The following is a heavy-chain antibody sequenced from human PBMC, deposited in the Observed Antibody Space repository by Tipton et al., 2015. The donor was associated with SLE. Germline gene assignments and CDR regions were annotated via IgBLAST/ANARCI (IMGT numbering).Heavy chain of an antibody. CDR2: IKQDGSEK. Sequence: GSLRLSCAASGFTFSSYWMSWVRQAPGKGLEWVANIKQDGSEKYYVDSVKGRFTISRDNAKNSLYLQMNSLRAEDTAVYYCARDLAAAGTNWFDPWGQGTLVTVSS. D-gene: IGHD6-13*01. V-gene: IGHV3-7*01. CDR3: ARDLAAAGTNWFDP. J-gene: IGHJ5*02. CDR1: GFTFSSYW.